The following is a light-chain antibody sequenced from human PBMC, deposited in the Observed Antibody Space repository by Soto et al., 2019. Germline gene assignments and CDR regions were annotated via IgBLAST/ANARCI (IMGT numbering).Light chain of an antibody. CDR3: QQYGSSPRT. CDR1: RSVGSN. J-gene: IGKJ1*01. CDR2: DAS. Sequence: EIVMTQSPATLSVSPGERVTLSCRASRSVGSNLAWYQQKPGQAPRLLMYDASSRATGIPDRFSGSGSGTDFTLTISRLEPEDFAVYYCQQYGSSPRTFGQGTKVDIK. V-gene: IGKV3-20*01.